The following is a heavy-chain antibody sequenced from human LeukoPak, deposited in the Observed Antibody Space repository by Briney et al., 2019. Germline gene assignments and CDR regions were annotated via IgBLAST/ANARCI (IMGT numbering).Heavy chain of an antibody. CDR2: IIPIFGTA. J-gene: IGHJ4*02. D-gene: IGHD3-22*01. Sequence: SVKVSCKAPGGTFSSYAISWVRQAPGQGLEWMGGIIPIFGTANYAQKFQGRVTITTDESPSTAYIEQSSLRSQDTAVYYCARGERRDLDSSGYYSQYYFDYWGQGTLVTVSS. V-gene: IGHV1-69*05. CDR3: ARGERRDLDSSGYYSQYYFDY. CDR1: GGTFSSYA.